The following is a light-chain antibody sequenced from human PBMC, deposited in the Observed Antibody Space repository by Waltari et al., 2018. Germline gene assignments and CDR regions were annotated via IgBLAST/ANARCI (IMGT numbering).Light chain of an antibody. Sequence: EIVLTQSPGTLSLSPVERATLSCRASQSVSSSYFAWYQQKPGQAPRLLIYGASSRATGIPDRFSGSGSGTDFTLTISRLEPEDFAVYYCQQYGSSPLTFGGGTKVEIK. V-gene: IGKV3-20*01. CDR3: QQYGSSPLT. CDR2: GAS. J-gene: IGKJ4*01. CDR1: QSVSSSY.